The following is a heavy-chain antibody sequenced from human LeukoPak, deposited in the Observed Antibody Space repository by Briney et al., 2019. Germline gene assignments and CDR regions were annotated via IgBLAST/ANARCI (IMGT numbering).Heavy chain of an antibody. J-gene: IGHJ4*02. CDR1: GFTFSSHW. CDR2: INPDGSEK. CDR3: ARGHYGLDY. V-gene: IGHV3-7*01. Sequence: GGSLRLSCAASGFTFSSHWMSWVRQAPGKGLEWVASINPDGSEKYYVDSVKGRFTISRDNAQNSLYPQLNSLRAEDTAMYYCARGHYGLDYWGQGTLVTVSS. D-gene: IGHD3-16*01.